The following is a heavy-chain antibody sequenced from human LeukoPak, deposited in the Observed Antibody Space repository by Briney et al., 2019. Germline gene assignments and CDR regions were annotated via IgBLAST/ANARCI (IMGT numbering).Heavy chain of an antibody. CDR3: ARGLVVRTDDTLDY. D-gene: IGHD3-10*01. V-gene: IGHV1-2*02. CDR1: GYTFTCYY. Sequence: ASVKVSCKASGYTFTCYYMHWVRQAPGQGLEWMGWINPNSGGTNYAQKFQGRITMTRDTSISTAYMELSRLRSDDTAVYYCARGLVVRTDDTLDYWGQGTLVTVSS. CDR2: INPNSGGT. J-gene: IGHJ4*02.